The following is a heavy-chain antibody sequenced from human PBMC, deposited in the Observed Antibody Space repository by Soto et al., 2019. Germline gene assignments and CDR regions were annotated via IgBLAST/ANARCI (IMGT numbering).Heavy chain of an antibody. V-gene: IGHV3-15*01. D-gene: IGHD2-2*01. J-gene: IGHJ4*02. CDR3: TTELDCSSTSCPNFDY. CDR2: IKSKTDGGTT. Sequence: EVQLVESGGGLVKPGGSLRLSCAASGFTFSNACMSWVRQAPGKGLEWVGRIKSKTDGGTTDYAAPVKGRFTISRDDSKNTLYLQMNSLKTEDTAVYYCTTELDCSSTSCPNFDYWGQGTLVTVSS. CDR1: GFTFSNAC.